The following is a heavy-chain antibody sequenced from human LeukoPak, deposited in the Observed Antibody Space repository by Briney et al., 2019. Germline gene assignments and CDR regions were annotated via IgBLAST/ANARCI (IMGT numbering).Heavy chain of an antibody. Sequence: ASVKVSCKASGGTFNSYAISWVRQAPGQGLEWMGGIIPIFGTANYAQKFQGRVTITADESTSTAYMELSSLRFEDTAVYYCARGGYSSSWLSWFDPWGQGTLVTVSS. J-gene: IGHJ5*02. CDR2: IIPIFGTA. V-gene: IGHV1-69*13. D-gene: IGHD6-13*01. CDR3: ARGGYSSSWLSWFDP. CDR1: GGTFNSYA.